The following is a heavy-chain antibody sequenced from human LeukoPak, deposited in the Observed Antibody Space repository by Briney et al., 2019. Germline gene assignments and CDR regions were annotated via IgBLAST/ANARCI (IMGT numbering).Heavy chain of an antibody. Sequence: GGSLRLPCAASRFTFSSYWMNWARQAPGKGLEWVSFISSSGSSIYYADSVKGRFTISRDNAKNSLYLQMNSLRAEDTAVYYCARVPATKVIDYWGQGTLVTVSS. J-gene: IGHJ4*02. CDR3: ARVPATKVIDY. CDR2: ISSSGSSI. V-gene: IGHV3-48*01. D-gene: IGHD2-2*01. CDR1: RFTFSSYW.